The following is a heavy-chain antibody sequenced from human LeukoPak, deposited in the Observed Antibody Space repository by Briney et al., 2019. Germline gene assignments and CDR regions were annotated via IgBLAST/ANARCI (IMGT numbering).Heavy chain of an antibody. Sequence: SESLSLTCTVSGGSISSYYWSWIRPPAAKGLGWIGRFYSSGTTTYNPSFKSRVTMSLDTSNNQLSLKLTSVTAADTAVYYCARVSPIPAAGSSYYFAMDVWGQGTTVTVSS. CDR3: ARVSPIPAAGSSYYFAMDV. CDR1: GGSISSYY. D-gene: IGHD6-13*01. CDR2: FYSSGTT. J-gene: IGHJ6*02. V-gene: IGHV4-4*07.